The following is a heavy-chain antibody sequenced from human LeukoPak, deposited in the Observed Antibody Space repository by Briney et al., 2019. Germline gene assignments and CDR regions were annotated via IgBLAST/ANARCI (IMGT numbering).Heavy chain of an antibody. CDR2: INTNTGNP. CDR1: GYTFTSYA. D-gene: IGHD3-10*01. Sequence: ASVKVSCKASGYTFTSYAMNWVRQAPGQGLEWMGWINTNTGNPTYAQGFTGRFVFSLDTSVSTAYLQISSLKAEDTAVYYCARESVGVITMVRDPLDVWGQGTRSPSP. V-gene: IGHV7-4-1*02. CDR3: ARESVGVITMVRDPLDV. J-gene: IGHJ6*02.